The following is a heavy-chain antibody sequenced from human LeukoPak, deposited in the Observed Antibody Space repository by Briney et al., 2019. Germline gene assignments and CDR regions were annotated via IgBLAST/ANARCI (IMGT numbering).Heavy chain of an antibody. CDR1: GGSISSSYW. CDR3: AGAYCGGDCYSGRAFDI. V-gene: IGHV4-4*02. J-gene: IGHJ3*02. D-gene: IGHD2-21*02. CDR2: VWHSGST. Sequence: PSGTLSLTCAVSGGSISSSYWWSWVRQPPGKGLEWIGEVWHSGSTNYYPSLKSRVTISIEKSKNQFSLKLSSVTAADTAVYYCAGAYCGGDCYSGRAFDIWGQGTVVTVSS.